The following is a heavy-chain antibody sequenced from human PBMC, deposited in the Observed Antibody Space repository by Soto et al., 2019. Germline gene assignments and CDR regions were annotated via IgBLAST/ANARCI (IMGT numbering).Heavy chain of an antibody. V-gene: IGHV1-18*01. CDR1: GYSFTRYG. J-gene: IGHJ6*02. Sequence: QVQLVQSRAEVKNPGASVKVSCKASGYSFTRYGIAWARQAPGQGLEWMGWINTYNGNTNYAQNLQGRVTLTTDPSTSTAYIELTSLRSNDTAIYDCAMVDVYVTPSPQDVWGQGTTVIVSS. CDR3: AMVDVYVTPSPQDV. D-gene: IGHD2-8*01. CDR2: INTYNGNT.